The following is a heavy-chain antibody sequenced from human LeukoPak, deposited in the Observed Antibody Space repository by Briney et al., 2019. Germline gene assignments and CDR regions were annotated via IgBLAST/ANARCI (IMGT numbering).Heavy chain of an antibody. Sequence: SETLSLTCAVYGESFSGYFWTWIRQPPGKGLEWIGEINHSGSTNYNPSLKSRVIISVDTSKNQFSLKLNSVTAVDTAVYYCARAMSIAARLQTIFDYWGQGTLVTVSS. D-gene: IGHD6-6*01. J-gene: IGHJ4*02. CDR2: INHSGST. V-gene: IGHV4-34*01. CDR1: GESFSGYF. CDR3: ARAMSIAARLQTIFDY.